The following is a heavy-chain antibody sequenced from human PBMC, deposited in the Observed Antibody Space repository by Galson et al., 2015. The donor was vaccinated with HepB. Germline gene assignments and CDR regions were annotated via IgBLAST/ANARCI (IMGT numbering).Heavy chain of an antibody. Sequence: SLRLSCAASGFIFDHYAMHWVRQAPGKGLEWVSGISWDSGSLGYADSVKGRFIISRDNAKKSLYLQMNSLRPEDTALYYCAKASGYSKSWFYYGMDVWGQGTMVAVSS. D-gene: IGHD6-13*01. V-gene: IGHV3-9*01. CDR3: AKASGYSKSWFYYGMDV. CDR2: ISWDSGSL. J-gene: IGHJ6*02. CDR1: GFIFDHYA.